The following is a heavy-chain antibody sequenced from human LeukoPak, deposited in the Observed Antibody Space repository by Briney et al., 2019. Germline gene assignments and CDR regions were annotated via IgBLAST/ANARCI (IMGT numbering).Heavy chain of an antibody. CDR1: GFTFSSYW. V-gene: IGHV3-7*01. J-gene: IGHJ6*03. CDR2: IKQDGSEK. CDR3: ARGSEYYYYYMDV. D-gene: IGHD6-25*01. Sequence: GGSLRLSCAASGFTFSSYWMSWVRQAPGKGLEWVANIKQDGSEKCYVDSVKGRFTISRDNAKNSLYLQMNSLRAEDTAVYYCARGSEYYYYYMDVWGKGTTVTVSS.